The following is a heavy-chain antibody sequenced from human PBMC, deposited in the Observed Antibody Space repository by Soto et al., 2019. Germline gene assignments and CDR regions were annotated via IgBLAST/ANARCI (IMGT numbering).Heavy chain of an antibody. V-gene: IGHV3-21*01. Sequence: GGSLRLSCAASGFTFSSYSMNWVRQAPGKGLEWVSSISSSSSYIYYADSVKGRFTISRDNAKNSLYLQMNSLRAEDTAVYYSARDQVVGATDDAFDIWGQGTMVTVSS. J-gene: IGHJ3*02. CDR2: ISSSSSYI. D-gene: IGHD1-26*01. CDR3: ARDQVVGATDDAFDI. CDR1: GFTFSSYS.